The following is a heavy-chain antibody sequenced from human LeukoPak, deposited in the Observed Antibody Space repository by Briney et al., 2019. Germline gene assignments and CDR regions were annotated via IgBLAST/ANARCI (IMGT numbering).Heavy chain of an antibody. CDR3: VRIYCTSTSCYGDSYYGMDV. CDR2: ISYSGST. V-gene: IGHV4-39*01. D-gene: IGHD2-2*01. CDR1: GDSISSSRHS. J-gene: IGHJ6*02. Sequence: SETLSLTCTVPGDSISSSRHSWGWIRQPPGKGLEWIGSISYSGSTYYNPSLKTRVTMSVDTSENQFSLKLSSVTAADSTVYYCVRIYCTSTSCYGDSYYGMDVWGQGTTVTVSS.